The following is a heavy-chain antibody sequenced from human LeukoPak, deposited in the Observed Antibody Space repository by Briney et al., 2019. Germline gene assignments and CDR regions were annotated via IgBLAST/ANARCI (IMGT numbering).Heavy chain of an antibody. CDR1: GFTVSSNY. Sequence: SGGSLRLSCAASGFTVSSNYMSWVRQAPGKGLEWVSVIYSGGSTYYADSVKGRFTISRDNSKNTLYLQMNSLRAEDTAVYYCARDRTSYYGSGWTYYFDYWGQGTLVTVSS. D-gene: IGHD3-10*01. CDR3: ARDRTSYYGSGWTYYFDY. J-gene: IGHJ4*02. CDR2: IYSGGST. V-gene: IGHV3-66*01.